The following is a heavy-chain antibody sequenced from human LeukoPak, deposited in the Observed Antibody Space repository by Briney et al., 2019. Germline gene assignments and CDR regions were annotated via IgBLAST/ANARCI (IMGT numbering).Heavy chain of an antibody. CDR3: AKEGFCGGDCYPPLDYYYYMDV. V-gene: IGHV3-23*01. Sequence: GGSLRLSCAASGFTFSSYAMSWVRQAPGKGLEWVSAISGSGGSTYYADSVKGRFTISRDNSKNTLYLQMNSLRAEDTAVYYCAKEGFCGGDCYPPLDYYYYMDVWGKGTTVTVS. J-gene: IGHJ6*03. CDR1: GFTFSSYA. D-gene: IGHD2-21*02. CDR2: ISGSGGST.